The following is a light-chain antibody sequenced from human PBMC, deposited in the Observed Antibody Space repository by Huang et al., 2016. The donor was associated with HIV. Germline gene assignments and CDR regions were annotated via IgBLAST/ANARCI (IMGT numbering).Light chain of an antibody. CDR3: QQYNKWPYT. J-gene: IGKJ2*01. V-gene: IGKV3D-15*01. CDR1: QRVSTN. CDR2: GAS. Sequence: SPRAVSPGESAPLALRASQRVSTNLAAYQQKPGPAPRLLIYGASPRSTVIPDRFSGSGSGTEFTLTISSLQSEDFAVYYCQQYNKWPYTFGQGTKLEIK.